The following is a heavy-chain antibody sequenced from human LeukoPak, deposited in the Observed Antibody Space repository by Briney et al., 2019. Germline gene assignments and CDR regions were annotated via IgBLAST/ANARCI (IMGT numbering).Heavy chain of an antibody. V-gene: IGHV3-23*01. Sequence: GGSLRLSCAASGFTFSDYYISWIRQAPGKGLEWVSSISGSGSGGSTYYADSVKGRFTISRDNSKNTLYLRMNSLIAEDTAVYYCASLDHYYGSGNHILPFDYWGQGTLVTVSS. J-gene: IGHJ4*02. D-gene: IGHD3-10*01. CDR3: ASLDHYYGSGNHILPFDY. CDR2: ISGSGSGGST. CDR1: GFTFSDYY.